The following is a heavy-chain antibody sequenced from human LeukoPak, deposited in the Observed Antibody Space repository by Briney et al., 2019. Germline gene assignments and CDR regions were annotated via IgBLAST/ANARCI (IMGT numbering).Heavy chain of an antibody. CDR1: GGSISTDTYY. CDR3: ARQRGIAAADS. D-gene: IGHD6-13*01. J-gene: IGHJ4*02. Sequence: SETLSLTCTVSGGSISTDTYYWGWIRQPPGKGREWIGSIYYTGSTYYYPSLKSQVTISVDTSKNQFSLRWNTVTAADTAVYYCARQRGIAAADSWGQGTLVTVSS. CDR2: IYYTGST. V-gene: IGHV4-39*01.